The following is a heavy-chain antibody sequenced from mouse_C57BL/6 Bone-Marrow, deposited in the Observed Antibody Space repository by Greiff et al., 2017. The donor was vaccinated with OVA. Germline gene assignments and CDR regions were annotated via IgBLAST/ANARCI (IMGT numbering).Heavy chain of an antibody. J-gene: IGHJ1*03. V-gene: IGHV5-6*01. CDR1: GFTFSSSG. Sequence: EVKLMESGGDLVKPGGSLKLSFAASGFTFSSSGMSWVRQTPDNGLVWVATIRSGGSYTYSTDCVKERVTIVKDNAKNTLYRQMSSLKSEDTAMYYCERPIYYCGSRGWYFDVWGTGTTVTVSS. CDR3: ERPIYYCGSRGWYFDV. CDR2: IRSGGSYT. D-gene: IGHD1-1*01.